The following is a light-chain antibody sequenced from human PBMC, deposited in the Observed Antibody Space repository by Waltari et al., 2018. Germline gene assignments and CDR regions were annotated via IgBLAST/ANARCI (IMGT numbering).Light chain of an antibody. J-gene: IGLJ3*02. CDR2: ETN. CDR1: TGAVTSGHY. CDR3: LLYYSGVRV. V-gene: IGLV7-46*01. Sequence: QAVVTQEPSLTVSPGGTVTLTCGSSTGAVTSGHYPYWFQQKPGQAPLTLIYETNTKHPWTPARFSGSLLGGEAALTLSGARPEDEAEYFCLLYYSGVRVFGGGTKLTVL.